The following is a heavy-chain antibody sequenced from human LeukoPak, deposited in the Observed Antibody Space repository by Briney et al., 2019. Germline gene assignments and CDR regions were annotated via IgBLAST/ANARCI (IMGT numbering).Heavy chain of an antibody. J-gene: IGHJ4*02. Sequence: SETLSLTCTVSGGSISSYYWSWIRQPPGKGLEWIGEINHSGSTNYIPSLKSRLTISVDTSKNQFSLKLSSVTAADTAVYYCARGRYLPLYFDYWGQGTLVTVSS. CDR3: ARGRYLPLYFDY. CDR2: INHSGST. CDR1: GGSISSYY. D-gene: IGHD3-16*02. V-gene: IGHV4-34*01.